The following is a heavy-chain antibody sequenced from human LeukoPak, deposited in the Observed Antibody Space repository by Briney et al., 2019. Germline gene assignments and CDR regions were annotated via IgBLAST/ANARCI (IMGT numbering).Heavy chain of an antibody. J-gene: IGHJ3*02. CDR1: GDSIHSSVYY. Sequence: PSETLSLTCTVSGDSIHSSVYYWGRVRQPLGKGLEWIGNVYYTGSTFYNPSLESRVTISVDTSKNQFSLKLSSMTAADTAVYFCARHSGPVIPDGLDIWGQGTMVTVSS. CDR3: ARHSGPVIPDGLDI. V-gene: IGHV4-39*01. D-gene: IGHD4-11*01. CDR2: VYYTGST.